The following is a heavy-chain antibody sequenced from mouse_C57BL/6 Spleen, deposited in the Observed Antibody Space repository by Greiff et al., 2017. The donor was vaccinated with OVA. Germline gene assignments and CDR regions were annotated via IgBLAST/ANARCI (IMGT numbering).Heavy chain of an antibody. J-gene: IGHJ4*01. Sequence: EVKLVESGGGLVKPGGSLKLSCAASGFTFSDYGMHWVRQAPEKGLEWVAYISSGSSTIYYADTVKGRFTISRDNAKNTLFLQMTSLRSEDTAMYYCALYYDYDGYYAMDYWGQGTSVTVSS. CDR2: ISSGSSTI. D-gene: IGHD2-4*01. V-gene: IGHV5-17*01. CDR1: GFTFSDYG. CDR3: ALYYDYDGYYAMDY.